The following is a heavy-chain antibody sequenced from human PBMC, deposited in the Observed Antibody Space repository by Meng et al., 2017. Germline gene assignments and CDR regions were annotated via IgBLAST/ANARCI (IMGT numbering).Heavy chain of an antibody. CDR3: AKDLTAAAGS. Sequence: VDLLESGGGLVLTGWSLRLSCAASGFTFSSYAMSWVRQAPGKGLEWVSAISGSGGSTYYADSVKGRFTISRDNSKNTLYLQMNSLRAEDTAVYYCAKDLTAAAGSWGQGTLVTVSS. CDR2: ISGSGGST. J-gene: IGHJ4*02. V-gene: IGHV3-23*01. CDR1: GFTFSSYA. D-gene: IGHD6-13*01.